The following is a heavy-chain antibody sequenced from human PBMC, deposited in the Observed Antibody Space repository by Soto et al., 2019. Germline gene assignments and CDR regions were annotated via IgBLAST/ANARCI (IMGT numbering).Heavy chain of an antibody. CDR3: VRVSFTTPVAKDYFCSMDV. D-gene: IGHD3-22*01. J-gene: IGHJ6*02. V-gene: IGHV1-3*01. Sequence: ASVKVSCKASGYNFNSYAMHWVRQAPGQRLEWMGWINPGNGNTKYSQKFQGRVTITRDTSATTAYMELSSLRSEDTAVYYCVRVSFTTPVAKDYFCSMDVWRQGTTVA. CDR1: GYNFNSYA. CDR2: INPGNGNT.